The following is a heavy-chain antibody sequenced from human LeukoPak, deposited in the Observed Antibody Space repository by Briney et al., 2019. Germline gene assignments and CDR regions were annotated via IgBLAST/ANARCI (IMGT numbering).Heavy chain of an antibody. CDR1: GFKFFTFA. CDR2: ISYDGSKK. J-gene: IGHJ4*02. V-gene: IGHV3-30-3*01. CDR3: AKDRQIGY. Sequence: PGKSLRLSCEGSGFKFFTFAMHWVRRAPGKGLEWVAIISYDGSKKYYADSVRGRFTISRDFYSDTLYLEMNSLRAEDTAIYYCAKDRQIGYWGQGTLVTVSS.